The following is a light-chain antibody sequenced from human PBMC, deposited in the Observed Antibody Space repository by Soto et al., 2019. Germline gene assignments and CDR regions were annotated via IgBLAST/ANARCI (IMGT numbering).Light chain of an antibody. CDR2: GAS. J-gene: IGKJ3*01. CDR1: QSLRSN. V-gene: IGKV3-15*01. CDR3: QQYNNRPFT. Sequence: EIVMTQSPATLSVSPGERATLSCGASQSLRSNLAWYQQKPGQAPRLLIYGASTRATGIPARFSGSVSGTDFTLTISGLQSEDFAVYYCQQYNNRPFTFGPGTKVDIK.